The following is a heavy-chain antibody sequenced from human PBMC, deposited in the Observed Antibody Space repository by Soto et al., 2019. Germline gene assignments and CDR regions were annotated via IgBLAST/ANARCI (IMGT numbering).Heavy chain of an antibody. CDR3: ARDSYGLDY. CDR2: ISYEGSTK. J-gene: IGHJ4*02. CDR1: GLTISTYA. D-gene: IGHD3-16*01. V-gene: IGHV3-30*04. Sequence: SLRLSCVASGLTISTYAMHWVRQAPGKGLEGVAVISYEGSTKHYADSVKGRFTISRDHSKNTLYLQVNSLRAEDTAVYYCARDSYGLDYWGQGTLVTVSS.